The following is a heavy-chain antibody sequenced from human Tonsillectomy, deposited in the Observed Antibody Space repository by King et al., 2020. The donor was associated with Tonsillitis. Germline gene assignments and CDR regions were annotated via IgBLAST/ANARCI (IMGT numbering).Heavy chain of an antibody. CDR1: GFTFEYYA. CDR2: ISGDGGKT. D-gene: IGHD3-10*01. CDR3: VKDDQFGQTGYYYMDV. V-gene: IGHV3-43*02. Sequence: VQLVESGGGVVQPGGSLRLSCATSGFTFEYYAMHCVRHAPGEGLEWVSLISGDGGKTFYTDSVKGRFTISRDNSKNSLYLQMNSLRTEDTAMYYCVKDDQFGQTGYYYMDVWGKGTTVTVSS. J-gene: IGHJ6*03.